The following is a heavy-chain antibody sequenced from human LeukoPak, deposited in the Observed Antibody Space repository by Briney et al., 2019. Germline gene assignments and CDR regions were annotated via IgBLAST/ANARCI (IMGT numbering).Heavy chain of an antibody. Sequence: SEALSLTCAVYGGSFSGYYWSWLRQPPGKGLEWFGEINHSGSTNYNPSLKSRVTISVDTSKNQFSLKLSSVTAADTAVYYCARGRITMVRGVISYDYWGQGTLVTVSS. V-gene: IGHV4-34*01. CDR3: ARGRITMVRGVISYDY. CDR1: GGSFSGYY. J-gene: IGHJ4*02. D-gene: IGHD3-10*01. CDR2: INHSGST.